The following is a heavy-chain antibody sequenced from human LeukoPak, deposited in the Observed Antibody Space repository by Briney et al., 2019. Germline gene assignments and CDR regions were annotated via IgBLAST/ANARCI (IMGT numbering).Heavy chain of an antibody. D-gene: IGHD2-2*01. Sequence: QPGGPLRLSCAASGFTFSSYGMHWVRQAPGKGLEWVAFIRYDGSNKYYADSVKGRFTISRDNSKNTLYLQMNSLRAEDTAVYYCANPPRYCSSTSCYSGGMDVWGQGTTVTVSS. J-gene: IGHJ6*02. CDR3: ANPPRYCSSTSCYSGGMDV. CDR1: GFTFSSYG. V-gene: IGHV3-30*02. CDR2: IRYDGSNK.